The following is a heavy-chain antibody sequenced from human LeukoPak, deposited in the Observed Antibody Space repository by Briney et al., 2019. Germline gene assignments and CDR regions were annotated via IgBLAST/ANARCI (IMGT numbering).Heavy chain of an antibody. J-gene: IGHJ3*01. CDR1: GYTFTSYA. Sequence: ASVKVSCKASGYTFTSYAMNWVRQAPGQGLEWMGWINTNTWNPTYAQGFTGRFVFSLDTSVSTAYLQISSLKAEDSAIYYCATDHGDYASNAFDLWGQGTMVTVSS. V-gene: IGHV7-4-1*02. CDR3: ATDHGDYASNAFDL. CDR2: INTNTWNP. D-gene: IGHD4-17*01.